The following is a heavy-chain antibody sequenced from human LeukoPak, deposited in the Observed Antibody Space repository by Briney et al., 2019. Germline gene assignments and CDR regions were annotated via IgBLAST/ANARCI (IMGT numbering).Heavy chain of an antibody. Sequence: GGSLRLSCAASGFTVSSYAMHWVRQAPGKGLEWVAVISYDGSNKYYADSVKGRFTISRDNSKNTLYLQMNSLRAEDTAVYYCARRGSGSYYYFDYWGQGTLVTVSS. V-gene: IGHV3-30*04. D-gene: IGHD1-26*01. CDR2: ISYDGSNK. CDR1: GFTVSSYA. CDR3: ARRGSGSYYYFDY. J-gene: IGHJ4*02.